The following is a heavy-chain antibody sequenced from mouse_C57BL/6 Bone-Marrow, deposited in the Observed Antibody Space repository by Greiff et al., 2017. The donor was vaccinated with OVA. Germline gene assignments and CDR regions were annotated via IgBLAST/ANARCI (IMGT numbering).Heavy chain of an antibody. CDR3: ARGGPIDYYGSSYGFAY. CDR1: GYTFTDYY. CDR2: IYPGSGNT. V-gene: IGHV1-84*01. J-gene: IGHJ3*01. D-gene: IGHD1-1*01. Sequence: QVQLQQSGPELVKPGASVKISCKASGYTFTDYYINWVKQRPGQGLEWIGWIYPGSGNTKYNEKFKGKATLTVEKSSSPAYMPRSSLTSEDSAVYFCARGGPIDYYGSSYGFAYWGKGTLVTVSA.